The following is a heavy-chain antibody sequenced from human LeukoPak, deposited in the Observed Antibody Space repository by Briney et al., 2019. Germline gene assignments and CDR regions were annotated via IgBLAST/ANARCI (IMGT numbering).Heavy chain of an antibody. D-gene: IGHD2-21*01. Sequence: PSETLSLTCTVPGGSISSYYWSWIRQPPGKGLEWIGYIYYSGSTNYNPSLKSRVTISVDTSKNQFSLKLSSVTAADTAVYYCARRGEAGSAFDYWGQGTLVTVSS. CDR3: ARRGEAGSAFDY. J-gene: IGHJ4*02. CDR2: IYYSGST. V-gene: IGHV4-59*08. CDR1: GGSISSYY.